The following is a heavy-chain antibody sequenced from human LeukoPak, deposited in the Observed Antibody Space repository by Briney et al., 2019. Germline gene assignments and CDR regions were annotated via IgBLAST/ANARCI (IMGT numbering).Heavy chain of an antibody. J-gene: IGHJ5*02. CDR3: ARLPVGATGGWFDP. V-gene: IGHV3-23*01. Sequence: PGGSLRLSCAASGFTFTNYAMSWVRQAPGKGLELVSSLTARGGNTFYADSVKGRFTISRDNSKNTLFLQMNSLRAEDTAVYYCARLPVGATGGWFDPWGQGSLVTVSS. D-gene: IGHD1-26*01. CDR2: LTARGGNT. CDR1: GFTFTNYA.